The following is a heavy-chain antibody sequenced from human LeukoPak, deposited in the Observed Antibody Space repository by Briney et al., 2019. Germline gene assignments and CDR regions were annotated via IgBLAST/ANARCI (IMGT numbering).Heavy chain of an antibody. J-gene: IGHJ4*02. CDR2: IKHDGSEK. V-gene: IGHV3-7*01. CDR3: ARYGASSDYDFRRPSFFDS. Sequence: PGGSLRLPCAASGFTFSTYWMSWLRQAPGKGLEWVANIKHDGSEKYYVDSVKGRFTISRDNAQNSLYLQMSSLRAEDTAVYYCARYGASSDYDFRRPSFFDSWGQGTLIVVSS. D-gene: IGHD5-12*01. CDR1: GFTFSTYW.